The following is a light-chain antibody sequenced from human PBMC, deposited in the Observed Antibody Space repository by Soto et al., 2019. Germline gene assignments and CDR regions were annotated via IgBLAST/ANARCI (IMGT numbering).Light chain of an antibody. V-gene: IGKV3-20*01. J-gene: IGKJ4*01. Sequence: EIVLTQSPGILSLSPGERATLSCRASQSVSNDFLAWYQQKPGQAPRLLIYGASTRATDVPDRFSGSGSGADFTLTISRLEPEDFAVYYCQQSYSNILSFGGGTRVEL. CDR2: GAS. CDR3: QQSYSNILS. CDR1: QSVSNDF.